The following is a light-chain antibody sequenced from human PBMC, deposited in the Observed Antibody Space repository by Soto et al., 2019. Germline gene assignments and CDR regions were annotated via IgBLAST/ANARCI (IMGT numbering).Light chain of an antibody. Sequence: EIVLTQSPGTLSLSPGERATLSCRASQSVSSSYLAWYQQKPGQAPRLLIYGASSRATGIPDRFSGSGSGTDFTLTISRLEPEDFEVYYCQQYARSPFTFGPGTKADI. CDR3: QQYARSPFT. CDR1: QSVSSSY. CDR2: GAS. J-gene: IGKJ3*01. V-gene: IGKV3-20*01.